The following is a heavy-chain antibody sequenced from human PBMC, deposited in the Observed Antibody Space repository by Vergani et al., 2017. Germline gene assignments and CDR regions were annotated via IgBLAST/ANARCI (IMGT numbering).Heavy chain of an antibody. Sequence: QVKLQESGPGLLKPSQTLSLTCTVSGESIRSGSHYWSWIRQPARKGPELIGHIHTGGSTDLNPSFKSQVSISVDTSKSQFSLNLNSVTVADTAVYYCARSRPYCTSGSCPAIWGQGTLVTVSS. CDR1: GESIRSGSHY. CDR2: IHTGGST. CDR3: ARSRPYCTSGSCPAI. J-gene: IGHJ4*02. V-gene: IGHV4-61*02. D-gene: IGHD2-15*01.